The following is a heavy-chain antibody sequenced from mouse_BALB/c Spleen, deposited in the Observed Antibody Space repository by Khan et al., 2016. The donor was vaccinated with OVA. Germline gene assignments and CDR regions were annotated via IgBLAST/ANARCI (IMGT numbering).Heavy chain of an antibody. CDR1: GYTFTVYW. CDR2: INPSNGRT. CDR3: ARLCYSWFAD. D-gene: IGHD6-1*01. J-gene: IGHJ3*01. V-gene: IGHV1S81*02. Sequence: QVQLQQPGAELVKPGASVKLSCKTSGYTFTVYWMHWVKQRPGQGLEWIGEINPSNGRTNYNEQFKRKATLTVDKSSSTAYIQLSSLTSEDSAVFYCARLCYSWFADWGQGTLVSVSA.